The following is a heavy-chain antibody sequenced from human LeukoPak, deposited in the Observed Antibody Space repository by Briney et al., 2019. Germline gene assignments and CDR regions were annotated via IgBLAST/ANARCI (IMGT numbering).Heavy chain of an antibody. CDR2: IYHSGST. CDR1: GYSSSSGYY. J-gene: IGHJ4*02. V-gene: IGHV4-38-2*02. Sequence: SETLSLTCTVSGYSSSSGYYWGWIRPPPRKGLEWIGSIYHSGSTYYNPSLKSRVTVSVDTSKNQFSLKLSSVSAADTAVYYCARDQSGGGYDYWGQGTLVTVSS. CDR3: ARDQSGGGYDY. D-gene: IGHD5-18*01.